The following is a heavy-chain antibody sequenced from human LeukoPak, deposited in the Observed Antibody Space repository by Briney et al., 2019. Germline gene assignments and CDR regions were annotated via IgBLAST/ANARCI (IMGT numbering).Heavy chain of an antibody. CDR3: ARDGYSDSSGYDYPPSV. V-gene: IGHV4-59*01. J-gene: IGHJ4*02. Sequence: SETLSLTCTVSGGSISSYYWSWIRQPPGKGLEWIGYMSYSGSSNYNPSLRSRVTISVDASKKQFSLKLSSVTAADTAVYYCARDGYSDSSGYDYPPSVWGQGTLVTVSS. CDR1: GGSISSYY. CDR2: MSYSGSS. D-gene: IGHD3-22*01.